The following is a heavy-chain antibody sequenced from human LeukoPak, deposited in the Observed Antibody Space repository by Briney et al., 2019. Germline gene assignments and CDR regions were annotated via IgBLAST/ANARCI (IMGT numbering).Heavy chain of an antibody. J-gene: IGHJ3*02. CDR3: ASRPYYYYDKAFDI. Sequence: PGGSLRLSCTASGFTFSSYSMNWVRQAPGKGLEWVSSISSSSSYIYYADSVKGRFTISRDNAKNSLYLQMNSLRAEDTAVYYCASRPYYYYDKAFDIWGQGTMVTVSS. CDR1: GFTFSSYS. CDR2: ISSSSSYI. D-gene: IGHD3-22*01. V-gene: IGHV3-21*01.